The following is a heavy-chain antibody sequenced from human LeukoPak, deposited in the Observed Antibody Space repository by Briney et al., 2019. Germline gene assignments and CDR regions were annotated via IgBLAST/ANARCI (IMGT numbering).Heavy chain of an antibody. CDR2: ISGSGGST. CDR1: GFTFSSYA. CDR3: AKSKPGYCSGGSCLLSFDI. J-gene: IGHJ3*02. V-gene: IGHV3-23*01. D-gene: IGHD2-15*01. Sequence: GGSLRLSCAASGFTFSSYAMSWVRQAPGKGLEWVSAISGSGGSTYYADSVKGRFTISRDNSKNTLYLQMNSLRAEDTAVYYCAKSKPGYCSGGSCLLSFDIWGQGTMVTVSS.